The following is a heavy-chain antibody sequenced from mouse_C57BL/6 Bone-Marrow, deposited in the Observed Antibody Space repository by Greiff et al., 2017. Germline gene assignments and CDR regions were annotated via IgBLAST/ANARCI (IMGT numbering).Heavy chain of an antibody. Sequence: QVQLQQPGAELVKPGASVKLSCKASGYTFTSYWMHWVKQRPGRGLEWIGRIDPSGGGTKYNEKFKSKATLTVDKPSSTAYMQLSSLTSEDSAVYYCARWSTTGFAYWGQGTMVTVSA. J-gene: IGHJ3*01. V-gene: IGHV1-72*01. CDR1: GYTFTSYW. CDR3: ARWSTTGFAY. D-gene: IGHD1-1*01. CDR2: IDPSGGGT.